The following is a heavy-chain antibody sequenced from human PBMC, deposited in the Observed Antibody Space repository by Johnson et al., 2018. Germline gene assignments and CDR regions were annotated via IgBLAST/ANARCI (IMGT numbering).Heavy chain of an antibody. Sequence: EVQLVESGGGLVQPGGSLRLSCAASGLTFSSYAMSWVRQAPGKGLEWVATISGGGGRTYYADSVKGRFTISRDNSKNTLYLQMVSLRAGDTAIYYCAQDQHTTWVAYFQHWGQGTLVTVSS. D-gene: IGHD1-14*01. J-gene: IGHJ1*01. V-gene: IGHV3-23*04. CDR2: ISGGGGRT. CDR1: GLTFSSYA. CDR3: AQDQHTTWVAYFQH.